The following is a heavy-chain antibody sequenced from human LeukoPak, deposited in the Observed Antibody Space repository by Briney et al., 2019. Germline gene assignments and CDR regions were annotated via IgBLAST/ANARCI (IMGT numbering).Heavy chain of an antibody. V-gene: IGHV3-74*01. CDR3: ARTGTTGYYVY. J-gene: IGHJ4*02. CDR2: ISSDGSTT. Sequence: GGSLRLSCAVSGFTFSSYWMHWVRQAPGEGLVWVSRISSDGSTTTHADSVKGRFIISRDNANNTLYLQMHSLRAEDTAVYYCARTGTTGYYVYWGQGTLVTVSS. D-gene: IGHD3-9*01. CDR1: GFTFSSYW.